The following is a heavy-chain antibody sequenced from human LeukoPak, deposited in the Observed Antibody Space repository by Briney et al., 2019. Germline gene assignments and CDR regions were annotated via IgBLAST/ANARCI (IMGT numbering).Heavy chain of an antibody. CDR3: AKDRDTRRYYFDY. CDR2: ISYDGSNK. J-gene: IGHJ4*02. CDR1: GFTFSSYA. V-gene: IGHV3-30*18. Sequence: GGSLRLSCAASGFTFSSYAMHWVRQAPGKGLEWVAVISYDGSNKYYTDSVKGRFTISRDNSKNTLYLQMNSLRAEDTAVYYCAKDRDTRRYYFDYWGQGTLVTVSS.